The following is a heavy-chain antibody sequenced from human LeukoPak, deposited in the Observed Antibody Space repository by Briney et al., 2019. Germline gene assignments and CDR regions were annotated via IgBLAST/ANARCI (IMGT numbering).Heavy chain of an antibody. J-gene: IGHJ5*02. CDR2: FDPEDGET. Sequence: GASVKVSFKVSGYTLTELSMHWVRQAPGKGLEWMGGFDPEDGETIYAQKFQGRVTMTEDTSTDTAYMELSSLRSEDTAVYYCATKAGYCSSTSCYFHNWFDPWGQGTLVTVSS. D-gene: IGHD2-2*01. CDR3: ATKAGYCSSTSCYFHNWFDP. V-gene: IGHV1-24*01. CDR1: GYTLTELS.